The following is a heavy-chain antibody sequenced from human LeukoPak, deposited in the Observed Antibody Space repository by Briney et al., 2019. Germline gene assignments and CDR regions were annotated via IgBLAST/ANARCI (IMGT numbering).Heavy chain of an antibody. Sequence: GGSLRLSCAASGFTFTSYSMSWVRQAPGKGLEWVSGTSDRGDYTYYADSVKGRFTISRDSSKNTPFLQMNSLRAEDTALYFCARKAQYNGHYPLDYWGQGTLVTVSS. J-gene: IGHJ4*02. D-gene: IGHD1-7*01. V-gene: IGHV3-23*01. CDR3: ARKAQYNGHYPLDY. CDR2: TSDRGDYT. CDR1: GFTFTSYS.